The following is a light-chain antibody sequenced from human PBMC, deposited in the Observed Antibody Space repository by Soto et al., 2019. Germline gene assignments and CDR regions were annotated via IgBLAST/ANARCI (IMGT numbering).Light chain of an antibody. CDR1: SIDVSGYNY. CDR3: SSYTSSSTPYV. Sequence: QSVLTQPASVSGSPGQSITISCTGTSIDVSGYNYVSWYQQHPGKAPKLMIYDVRNRPSEVSNRFSGSKSGNTASLTISGLQAEDEADYYCSSYTSSSTPYVFGTGTKLTVL. J-gene: IGLJ1*01. CDR2: DVR. V-gene: IGLV2-14*01.